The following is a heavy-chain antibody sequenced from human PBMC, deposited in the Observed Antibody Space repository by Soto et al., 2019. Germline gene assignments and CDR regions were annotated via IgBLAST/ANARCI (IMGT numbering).Heavy chain of an antibody. CDR2: ISISSSTI. V-gene: IGHV3-48*01. J-gene: IGHJ3*02. CDR1: GFTFSSYS. D-gene: IGHD2-21*01. CDR3: ARALSPYYCGGDCYSSYAFDI. Sequence: PGGSLRLSCAASGFTFSSYSMNWVRQAPGKGLEWVSYISISSSTIYYADSVKGRFTISRDNAKNSLFLQMNSLRAEDTALYYCARALSPYYCGGDCYSSYAFDIWGQGTMVTVSS.